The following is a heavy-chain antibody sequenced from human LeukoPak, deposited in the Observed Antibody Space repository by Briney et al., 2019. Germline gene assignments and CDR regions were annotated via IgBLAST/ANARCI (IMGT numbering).Heavy chain of an antibody. CDR3: AKVRVAGHDAFDI. CDR1: GFTVSSNY. CDR2: IYSGGST. V-gene: IGHV3-53*01. D-gene: IGHD6-19*01. Sequence: GGSLRLSCAASGFTVSSNYMSWVRQAPGKGLEWVSVIYSGGSTYYADSVKGRFTISRDNSKNTLYLQMNSQRAEDTAVYYCAKVRVAGHDAFDIWGQGTMVTVSS. J-gene: IGHJ3*02.